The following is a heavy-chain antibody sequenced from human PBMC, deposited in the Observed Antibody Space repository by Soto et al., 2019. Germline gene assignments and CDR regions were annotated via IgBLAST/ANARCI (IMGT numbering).Heavy chain of an antibody. Sequence: QITLKESGPTLVKPTQTLTLTCTFSGFSLSTSGVGVGWIRQPPGKALEWLALIYWDDDKRYSPSLKSRLTITKDTSKNQVVLTLTNMDPVDTATYYGALTYYGSGSYYNVRWFDPWGQGTLVTVSS. D-gene: IGHD3-10*01. V-gene: IGHV2-5*02. CDR2: IYWDDDK. J-gene: IGHJ5*02. CDR1: GFSLSTSGVG. CDR3: ALTYYGSGSYYNVRWFDP.